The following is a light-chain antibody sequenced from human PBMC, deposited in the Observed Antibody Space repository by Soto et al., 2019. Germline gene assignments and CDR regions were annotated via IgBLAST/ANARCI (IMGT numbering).Light chain of an antibody. J-gene: IGLJ2*01. CDR1: SSNIGTDYD. CDR3: QSFATSLSLVV. CDR2: NNN. Sequence: QSVLTQPPSVSGAPGQRVTISCTGSSSNIGTDYDVHWYQQLPGTAPKLLISNNNNRPSGVPDRFSGSKSGTSASLAITGLQAEDEADYYCQSFATSLSLVVFGGGTKLTVL. V-gene: IGLV1-40*01.